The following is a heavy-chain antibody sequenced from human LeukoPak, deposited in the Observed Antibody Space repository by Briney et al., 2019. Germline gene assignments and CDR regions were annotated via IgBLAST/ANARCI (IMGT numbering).Heavy chain of an antibody. CDR1: GFTFSSYD. CDR2: ISSGSSTM. D-gene: IGHD1-14*01. J-gene: IGHJ3*02. CDR3: ASRSTMGRAFDI. V-gene: IGHV3-48*01. Sequence: GGSLRLSCAASGFTFSSYDMNWVRQAPGKGLEWVSYISSGSSTMYYADSVKGRFTISRDYAKNSLYLQMNSLRPEDAAVYYRASRSTMGRAFDIWGQGTMVTVSS.